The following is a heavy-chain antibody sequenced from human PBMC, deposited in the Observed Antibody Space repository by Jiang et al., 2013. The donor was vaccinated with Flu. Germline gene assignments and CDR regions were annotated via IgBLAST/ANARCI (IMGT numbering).Heavy chain of an antibody. J-gene: IGHJ5*02. V-gene: IGHV6-1*01. CDR2: TYYRSKWYN. Sequence: TLSLTCAISGDSVSSNSAAWNWIRQSPSRGLEWLGRTYYRSKWYNNYAVSVKSRITINPDTSKNQFSLQLNSVTPEDTAVYYCAREPNLFGQAAAAYWFDPWGQGTLVTVSS. CDR3: AREPNLFGQAAAAYWFDP. D-gene: IGHD6-13*01. CDR1: GDSVSSNSAA.